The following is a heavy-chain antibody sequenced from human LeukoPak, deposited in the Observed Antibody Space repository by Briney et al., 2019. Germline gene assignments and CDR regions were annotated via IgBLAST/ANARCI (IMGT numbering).Heavy chain of an antibody. CDR2: INPNSGGT. V-gene: IGHV1-2*02. CDR1: GYTFTGYY. D-gene: IGHD2-2*02. Sequence: EASVKVSCKASGYTFTGYYMHWVRQAPGQGLEWMGWINPNSGGTNYAQKFQGRVTMTRDTSISTAYMELSRLRSDDTAVYYCARLLEGHLGYCSSTSCYTLGYFDYWGQGTLVTVSS. CDR3: ARLLEGHLGYCSSTSCYTLGYFDY. J-gene: IGHJ4*02.